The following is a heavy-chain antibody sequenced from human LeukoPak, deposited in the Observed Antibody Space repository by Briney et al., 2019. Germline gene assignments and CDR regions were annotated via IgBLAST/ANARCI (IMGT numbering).Heavy chain of an antibody. V-gene: IGHV4-30-4*08. CDR3: ARKPSTSYFDY. Sequence: PSQTLSLTCTVSGGSISSGDYYWSWIRQPPGKGLGWIGYIYYSGSTYYNPSLKSRVTISVDTSKNQFSLKLSSVTAADTAVYYCARKPSTSYFDYWGQGTLVTVSS. CDR2: IYYSGST. J-gene: IGHJ4*02. D-gene: IGHD1-14*01. CDR1: GGSISSGDYY.